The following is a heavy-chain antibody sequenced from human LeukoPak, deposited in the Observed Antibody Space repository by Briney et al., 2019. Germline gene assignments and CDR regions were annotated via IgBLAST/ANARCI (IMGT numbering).Heavy chain of an antibody. CDR1: GFTFSRYG. CDR2: IRYDGSNK. Sequence: GGSLRLSCAASGFTFSRYGMHWVRQAPGKGLEWVAFIRYDGSNKYYADSVKGRFTISRDNSKNTLYLQMNSLRAEDTAVYYCAKHKGYFDWLALDYWGQGTLVTVSS. CDR3: AKHKGYFDWLALDY. D-gene: IGHD3-9*01. J-gene: IGHJ4*02. V-gene: IGHV3-30*02.